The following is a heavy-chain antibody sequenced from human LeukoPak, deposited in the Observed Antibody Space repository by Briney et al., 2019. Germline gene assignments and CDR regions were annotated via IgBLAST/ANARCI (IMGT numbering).Heavy chain of an antibody. CDR2: VSYDGNNK. Sequence: GRSLRLSCAASGFXFSTYAIHWVRQAPGKGLEWVAVVSYDGNNKYYADSVKGRFTISRDNSKNTLSLQMNSLRAEDTAVYYCAKDASSVTGTIFDYWGQGTLVTVSS. D-gene: IGHD6-19*01. CDR1: GFXFSTYA. CDR3: AKDASSVTGTIFDY. V-gene: IGHV3-30-3*01. J-gene: IGHJ4*02.